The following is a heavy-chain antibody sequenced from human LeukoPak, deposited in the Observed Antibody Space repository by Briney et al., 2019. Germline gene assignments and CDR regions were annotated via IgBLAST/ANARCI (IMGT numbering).Heavy chain of an antibody. Sequence: GGSLRLSCAASGFTFSSYAMSWVRQAPGKGLEWVSAISGSGGSTYYADSVKGRFTISRDNSKNTLYLRMNSLRAEDTAVYYCAKFLLVTLYYYYYGMDVWGQGTTVTVSS. D-gene: IGHD3-9*01. CDR3: AKFLLVTLYYYYYGMDV. CDR1: GFTFSSYA. J-gene: IGHJ6*02. V-gene: IGHV3-23*01. CDR2: ISGSGGST.